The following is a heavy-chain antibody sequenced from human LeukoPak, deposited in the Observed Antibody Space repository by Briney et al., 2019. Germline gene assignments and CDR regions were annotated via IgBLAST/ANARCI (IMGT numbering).Heavy chain of an antibody. V-gene: IGHV4-59*10. CDR1: GGSFSGYY. Sequence: SETLSLTCAVYGGSFSGYYWSWIRQPAGKGLEWIGRIYTSGSTNYNPSLKSRVPMSVDTSKNQFSLKLSSVTAADTAVYYCARAARPRGMDAFDIWGQGTMVTVSS. CDR2: IYTSGST. J-gene: IGHJ3*02. CDR3: ARAARPRGMDAFDI. D-gene: IGHD6-6*01.